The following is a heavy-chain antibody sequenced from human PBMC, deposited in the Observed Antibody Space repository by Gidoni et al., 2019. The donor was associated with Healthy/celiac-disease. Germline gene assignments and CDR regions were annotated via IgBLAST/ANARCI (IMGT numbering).Heavy chain of an antibody. D-gene: IGHD6-19*01. Sequence: EVQLVESGGGVVRPGGSLRLSGAASGLTFDDYGMSWVRQAPGKGLEWVSGINWNGGSTGYADSVKGRFSISRDNAKNSLYLQMNSLRAEDTALYHCARGAVASTYWYFDLWGRGTLVTVSS. J-gene: IGHJ2*01. CDR1: GLTFDDYG. V-gene: IGHV3-20*01. CDR2: INWNGGST. CDR3: ARGAVASTYWYFDL.